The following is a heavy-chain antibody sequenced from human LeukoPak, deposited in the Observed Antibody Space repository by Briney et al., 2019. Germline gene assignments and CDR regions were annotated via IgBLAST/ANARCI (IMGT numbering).Heavy chain of an antibody. D-gene: IGHD2-2*01. Sequence: RAASVNVSCKASGYTFTGYYMHWVRQAPGQGFKELRWINPNSGVTNSAQKFQGRVTMTRDTSINTAHMKLSRLRSDDTAVDDCARANPLYRSSTNCLFDYWGQGTLVTVSS. V-gene: IGHV1-2*02. J-gene: IGHJ4*02. CDR2: INPNSGVT. CDR3: ARANPLYRSSTNCLFDY. CDR1: GYTFTGYY.